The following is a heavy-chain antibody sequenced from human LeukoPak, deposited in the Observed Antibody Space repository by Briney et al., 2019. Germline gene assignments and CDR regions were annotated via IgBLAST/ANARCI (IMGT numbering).Heavy chain of an antibody. CDR1: GFTFSSYS. D-gene: IGHD3-9*01. CDR3: ARDQGPNYDILTGYYWLYYYGMDV. J-gene: IGHJ6*02. Sequence: PGGSLRLSCAASGFTFSSYSMNWVRQAPGKGLEGVSSISSSSSYIYYADSVKGRFTISRDNAKNSLYLQMNSVRAEDTAVYYCARDQGPNYDILTGYYWLYYYGMDVWGQGTTVTVSS. V-gene: IGHV3-21*01. CDR2: ISSSSSYI.